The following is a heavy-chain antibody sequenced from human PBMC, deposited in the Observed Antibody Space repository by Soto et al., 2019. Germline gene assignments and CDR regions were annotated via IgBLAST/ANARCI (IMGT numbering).Heavy chain of an antibody. CDR3: ARESGYYYDSSGSYNFEY. Sequence: SETLSLTCTFSVGSVSSGSYYCSWIRQPPGRGLEWIGYIYYSGSTNYNPSLKSRVTISVDTSKNQFSLKLSSVTAADTAVYYCARESGYYYDSSGSYNFEYWGQGTLVSVSS. CDR2: IYYSGST. J-gene: IGHJ4*02. CDR1: VGSVSSGSYY. D-gene: IGHD3-22*01. V-gene: IGHV4-61*01.